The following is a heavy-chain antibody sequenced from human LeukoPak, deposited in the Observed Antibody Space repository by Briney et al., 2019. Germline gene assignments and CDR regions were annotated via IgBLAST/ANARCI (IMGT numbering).Heavy chain of an antibody. J-gene: IGHJ5*02. CDR2: ISNSGSTI. CDR1: GFTFSSYE. V-gene: IGHV3-48*03. Sequence: GGSLRLSCAASGFTFSSYEMNWVRQAPGKGLEWVSYISNSGSTIYYADSVKGRFTISRDNSKNTLYLQMNSLRAEDRAVYYCARDRTGIAVAGTNWFDPWGQGTLVTVSS. CDR3: ARDRTGIAVAGTNWFDP. D-gene: IGHD6-19*01.